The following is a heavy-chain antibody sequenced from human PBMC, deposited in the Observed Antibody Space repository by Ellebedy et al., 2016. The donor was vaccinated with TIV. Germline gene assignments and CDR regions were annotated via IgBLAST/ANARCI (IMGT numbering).Heavy chain of an antibody. D-gene: IGHD3-3*01. J-gene: IGHJ6*03. CDR2: INHSGST. V-gene: IGHV4-34*01. Sequence: SETLSLXXAVYGGSFSGYYWSWIRQPPGKGLEWIGEINHSGSTNYNPSLKSRVTISVDTSKNQFSLKLSSVTAADMAVYYCARGYSTIFGVVSKYYYMDVWGKGTTVTVSS. CDR1: GGSFSGYY. CDR3: ARGYSTIFGVVSKYYYMDV.